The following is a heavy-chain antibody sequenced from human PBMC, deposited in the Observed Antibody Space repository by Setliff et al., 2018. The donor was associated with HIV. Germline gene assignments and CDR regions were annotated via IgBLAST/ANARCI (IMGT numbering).Heavy chain of an antibody. CDR3: ARGHDNKYYYFYYMDV. V-gene: IGHV4-61*09. D-gene: IGHD3-9*01. J-gene: IGHJ6*03. CDR1: GDSISSGSYF. CDR2: ISTTGST. Sequence: SETLSLTCTVSGDSISSGSYFWIWIRQPAGKGLGWIGHISTTGSTNYNPSLKSRVIMSVDTSRNQFSLKLSSVTAADTAVYYCARGHDNKYYYFYYMDVWGKGTTVTVSS.